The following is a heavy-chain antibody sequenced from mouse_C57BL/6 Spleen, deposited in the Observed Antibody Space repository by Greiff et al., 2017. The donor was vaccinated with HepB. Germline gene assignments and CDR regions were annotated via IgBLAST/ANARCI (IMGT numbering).Heavy chain of an antibody. J-gene: IGHJ3*01. CDR1: GYSFTGYY. D-gene: IGHD2-3*01. CDR2: INPSTGGT. V-gene: IGHV1-42*01. Sequence: EVQLQQSGPELVKPGASVKISCKASGYSFTGYYMNWVKQSPEKSLEWIGEINPSTGGTTYNQKFKAKATLTVDKSSSTAYMQLKSLTSEDSAVYYCARIIYDGYYAWFAYWGQGTLVTVSA. CDR3: ARIIYDGYYAWFAY.